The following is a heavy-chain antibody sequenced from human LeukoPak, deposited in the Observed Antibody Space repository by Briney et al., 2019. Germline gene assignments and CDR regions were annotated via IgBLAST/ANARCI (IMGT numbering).Heavy chain of an antibody. Sequence: GGSLRLSCAASGFTFSSYAMYWVRQAPGKGLEWVAVISYDGSNKYYADSVKGRFTISRDNSKNTLYLQMNSLTAEDTAVYHCAKGKGTGSYYYFDYWGQGTLVIVSS. V-gene: IGHV3-30-3*01. J-gene: IGHJ4*02. CDR2: ISYDGSNK. CDR3: AKGKGTGSYYYFDY. D-gene: IGHD1-26*01. CDR1: GFTFSSYA.